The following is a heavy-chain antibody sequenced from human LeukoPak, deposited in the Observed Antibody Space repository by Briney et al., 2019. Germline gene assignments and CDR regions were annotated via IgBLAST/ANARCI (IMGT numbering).Heavy chain of an antibody. D-gene: IGHD5-18*01. Sequence: SETLSLTCTVSGGSISSYYWSWIRQPPGKGQEWIGYIYYTGSTNYNPSLKSRVTISVDTSKNQFSLKLSSVTAADTAVYYCARADIRYSYGYGYWGQGTLVTVSS. CDR1: GGSISSYY. CDR2: IYYTGST. J-gene: IGHJ4*02. CDR3: ARADIRYSYGYGY. V-gene: IGHV4-59*01.